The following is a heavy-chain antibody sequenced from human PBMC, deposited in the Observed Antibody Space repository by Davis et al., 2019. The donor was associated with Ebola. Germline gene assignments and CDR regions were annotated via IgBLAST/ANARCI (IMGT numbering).Heavy chain of an antibody. CDR2: ISGSGGST. Sequence: GESLKISCAASGFTFSSYAMSWVRQAPGKGLEWVSAISGSGGSTYYADSVKGRFTISRDNSKNTLYLQMNSLRAEDTAVYYCAKEGSSWYYYYYGMDVWGQGTTVTVSS. CDR1: GFTFSSYA. J-gene: IGHJ6*02. D-gene: IGHD6-13*01. V-gene: IGHV3-23*01. CDR3: AKEGSSWYYYYYGMDV.